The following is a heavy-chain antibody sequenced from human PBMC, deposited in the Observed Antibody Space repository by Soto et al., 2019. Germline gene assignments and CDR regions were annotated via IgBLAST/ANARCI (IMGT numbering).Heavy chain of an antibody. V-gene: IGHV3-33*01. J-gene: IGHJ4*02. Sequence: QVQLVESGGGVVQPGRSLSLSCAASGFTLRSYGMHWVRQAPGKGLEWVALISFDGSKKYYADSVKGRFTISRDNSKNILYLQMSSLRDEDTAMYYCARAGRDYGGNYFDYWGQGTLVTVSS. CDR2: ISFDGSKK. CDR1: GFTLRSYG. D-gene: IGHD4-17*01. CDR3: ARAGRDYGGNYFDY.